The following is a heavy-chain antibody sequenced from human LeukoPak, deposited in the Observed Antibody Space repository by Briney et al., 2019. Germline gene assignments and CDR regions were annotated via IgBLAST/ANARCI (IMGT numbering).Heavy chain of an antibody. D-gene: IGHD6-19*01. Sequence: ASVKVSCKASGYTFTSYAMHWVRQAPGQGLEWMGWINAGNGDTKYSQKFQGRVTITRDTSANTVYMALSSLRSEDTAVYYCARDARDLYSSGWHRLYYFDYWGQGALVTVSS. CDR2: INAGNGDT. CDR3: ARDARDLYSSGWHRLYYFDY. J-gene: IGHJ4*02. CDR1: GYTFTSYA. V-gene: IGHV1-3*01.